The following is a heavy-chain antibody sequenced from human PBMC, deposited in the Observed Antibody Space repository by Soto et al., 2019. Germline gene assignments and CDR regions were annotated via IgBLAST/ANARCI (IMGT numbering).Heavy chain of an antibody. CDR2: ISYDGHNK. CDR3: AKDLQAYGDYNYYYYGMDV. V-gene: IGHV3-30*18. CDR1: GFTFTSFA. D-gene: IGHD4-17*01. J-gene: IGHJ6*02. Sequence: HVQLVESGGGVVQPGGSLRLSCTASGFTFTSFAIHWVRQAPGKGLEWVALISYDGHNKYYSDSVKGRFTISRDNYKNTLSLQMNSLRAEDTAVYYCAKDLQAYGDYNYYYYGMDVWGQGTTVSVSS.